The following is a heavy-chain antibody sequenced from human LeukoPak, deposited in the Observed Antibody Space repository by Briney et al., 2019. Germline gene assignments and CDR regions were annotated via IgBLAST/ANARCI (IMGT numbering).Heavy chain of an antibody. J-gene: IGHJ6*02. D-gene: IGHD6-13*01. V-gene: IGHV3-30*04. CDR3: ARDPTVMPAVPYTMDV. CDR1: EFTFSSYA. Sequence: GGSLRLSCAASEFTFSSYAMHWVRQTPGKGLERVAVISYDGSNKYYADSVKGRFTISRDNSKNTLYLQMNSLRAEDTAVYYCARDPTVMPAVPYTMDVWGQGTTVTVSS. CDR2: ISYDGSNK.